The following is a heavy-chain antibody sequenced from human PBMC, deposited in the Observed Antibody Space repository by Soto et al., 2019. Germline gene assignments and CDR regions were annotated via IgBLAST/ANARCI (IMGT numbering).Heavy chain of an antibody. D-gene: IGHD6-19*01. CDR2: IYHSGST. CDR1: GGSISSSNW. J-gene: IGHJ4*02. V-gene: IGHV4-4*02. Sequence: QVQLQESGPGLVTLSGTLSLTCAVSGGSISSSNWWRWVRQPPGKGLEWIGEIYHSGSTNYHPSLKSRVTISVDKSKHQSSLKLSSVPAADTAVYYCARVAVAGTRFDYWRQGTLVTVSS. CDR3: ARVAVAGTRFDY.